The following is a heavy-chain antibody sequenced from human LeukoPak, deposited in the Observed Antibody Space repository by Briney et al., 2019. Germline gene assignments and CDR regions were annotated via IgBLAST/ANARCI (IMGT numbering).Heavy chain of an antibody. CDR3: ATGGLGYCSSTSCPRPHDY. J-gene: IGHJ4*02. Sequence: GASVKVSCKASGGTFSSYAISWVRQAPGQGLEWMGGIIPIFGTANYAQKFQGRVTITADESTSTAYMELSSLRSEDTAVYYCATGGLGYCSSTSCPRPHDYWGQGTLVTVSS. CDR1: GGTFSSYA. CDR2: IIPIFGTA. V-gene: IGHV1-69*13. D-gene: IGHD2-2*01.